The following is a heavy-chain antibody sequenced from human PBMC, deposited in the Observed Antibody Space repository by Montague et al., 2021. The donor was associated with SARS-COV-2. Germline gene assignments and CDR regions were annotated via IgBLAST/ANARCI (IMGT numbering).Heavy chain of an antibody. V-gene: IGHV6-1*01. CDR3: ARAYCGGDCYFYWYFDL. CDR2: TYYRSKWYN. CDR1: XDSVSSNIAT. Sequence: CAISXDSVSSNIATWNWIRQSPSRGLEWLGRTYYRSKWYNDYAVSVKSRVIINPDTSNNRISPQLNSVTPEDTAVYYCARAYCGGDCYFYWYFDLWGRGTLVTVSS. D-gene: IGHD2-21*02. J-gene: IGHJ2*01.